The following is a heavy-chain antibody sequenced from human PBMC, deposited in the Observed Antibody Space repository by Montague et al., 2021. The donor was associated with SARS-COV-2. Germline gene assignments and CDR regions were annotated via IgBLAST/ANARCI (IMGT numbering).Heavy chain of an antibody. CDR2: IFDSGST. D-gene: IGHD3-22*01. Sequence: SETLSLTCTVSGGSISSSSCYWGWIRQPPGKGLEWIGNIFDSGSTYSTPSLKSRVTISIDTSKNQFSLRLSSVTAADTAVYYCAGLPYFYDSTHAFDIWGQGTMVTVSS. CDR3: AGLPYFYDSTHAFDI. CDR1: GGSISSSSCY. J-gene: IGHJ3*02. V-gene: IGHV4-39*01.